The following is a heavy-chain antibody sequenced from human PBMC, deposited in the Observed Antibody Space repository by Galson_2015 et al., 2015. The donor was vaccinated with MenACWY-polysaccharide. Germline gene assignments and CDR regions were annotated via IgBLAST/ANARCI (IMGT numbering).Heavy chain of an antibody. CDR3: ATLREWTSASSPKGYINY. CDR2: FSDIGVSK. D-gene: IGHD3-16*01. J-gene: IGHJ4*02. V-gene: IGHV3-23*01. Sequence: SLRLSCAASGFTFGTYDMSWVRQAPGKGLEWVSAFSDIGVSKYYSDSTKGRFTIFRDNSKNTLYLRMDDLRAEDTAVYYCATLREWTSASSPKGYINYWGQGTLVAVSS. CDR1: GFTFGTYD.